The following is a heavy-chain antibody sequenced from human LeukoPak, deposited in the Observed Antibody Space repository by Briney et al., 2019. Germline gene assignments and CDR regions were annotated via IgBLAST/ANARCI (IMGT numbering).Heavy chain of an antibody. CDR2: IGVAGGNT. CDR1: GFTFSNSA. V-gene: IGHV1-58*02. J-gene: IGHJ3*01. Sequence: SVKVSCKASGFTFSNSAIQWVRQARGQHLEWIGWIGVAGGNTNYAQTLQGRITITRDMSTSTAYMELTSLRSDDTAVYYCAAEICGGNTDCCAFDFWGPGTPVTVSS. CDR3: AAEICGGNTDCCAFDF. D-gene: IGHD4-23*01.